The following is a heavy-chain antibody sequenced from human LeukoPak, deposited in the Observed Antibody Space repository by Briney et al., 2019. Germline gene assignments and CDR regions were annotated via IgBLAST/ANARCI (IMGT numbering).Heavy chain of an antibody. V-gene: IGHV4-31*03. CDR2: IYYSGST. Sequence: SETLSLTCTVSGGSISSGGYYWSWIRQHPGKGLEWVGYIYYSGSTYYNPSLKSRVTISVDTSKNQFSLKLSSVTAADTAVYYCAREYYYDSSGLDYWGQGTLVTVSS. J-gene: IGHJ4*02. CDR3: AREYYYDSSGLDY. D-gene: IGHD3-22*01. CDR1: GGSISSGGYY.